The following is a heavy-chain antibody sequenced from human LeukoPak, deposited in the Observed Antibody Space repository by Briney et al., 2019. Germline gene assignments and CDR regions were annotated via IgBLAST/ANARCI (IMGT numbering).Heavy chain of an antibody. J-gene: IGHJ4*02. CDR3: AREYCSSTSCRLFDY. Sequence: SETLSLTCTVSGGSISSYYWSWIRQPAGKGLEWIGRIYTSGSTNYNPSLKSRVTMSVDTSKNQFSLKLSSVTAADTAVYYCAREYCSSTSCRLFDYWGQGTLVTVSS. D-gene: IGHD2-2*01. CDR2: IYTSGST. CDR1: GGSISSYY. V-gene: IGHV4-4*07.